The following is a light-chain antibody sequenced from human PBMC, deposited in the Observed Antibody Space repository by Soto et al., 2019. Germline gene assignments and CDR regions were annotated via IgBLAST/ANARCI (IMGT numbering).Light chain of an antibody. CDR1: QSVSSNY. J-gene: IGKJ1*01. Sequence: IVLTQSPGTLSLSPGERGALSCRASQSVSSNYVAWYQQKPGQAPRLLISGASNRATGTPDRFRGGGSGTDFTLTITRLEPEDFAVYYCHQYGSAPWTFGQGTKVDIK. CDR3: HQYGSAPWT. V-gene: IGKV3-20*01. CDR2: GAS.